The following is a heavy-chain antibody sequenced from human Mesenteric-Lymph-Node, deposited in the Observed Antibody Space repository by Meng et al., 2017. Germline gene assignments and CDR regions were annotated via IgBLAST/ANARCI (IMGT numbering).Heavy chain of an antibody. CDR1: CASIKTNTYN. CDR3: LRGSGGSV. CDR2: IPHRGSR. J-gene: IGHJ1*01. D-gene: IGHD3-10*01. V-gene: IGHV4-39*07. Sequence: PLQGSRPGLVKPSATLSLTLNCPCASIKTNTYNRGWIRQPPGKGLEWIGEIPHRGSRAYNPSLKSRVSMSIDKSKNQFSLKLTSVTAADTAVYHCLRGSGGSVWGQGTLVTVSS.